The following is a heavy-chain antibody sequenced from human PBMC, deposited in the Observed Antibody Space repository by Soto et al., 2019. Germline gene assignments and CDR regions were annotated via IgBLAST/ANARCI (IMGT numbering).Heavy chain of an antibody. CDR2: ISISSGYT. CDR3: ARVAGYGDYRFDY. CDR1: GFTFSEYY. Sequence: QVQLVESGGGLVKPGGSLRLSCAASGFTFSEYYMSWIRQAPGKGLEWVSSISISSGYTNYADSVKGRFTVSRDNAKNSLYLLMNSLRAEDTAVYYCARVAGYGDYRFDYWGQEALVTVSS. J-gene: IGHJ4*02. D-gene: IGHD4-17*01. V-gene: IGHV3-11*06.